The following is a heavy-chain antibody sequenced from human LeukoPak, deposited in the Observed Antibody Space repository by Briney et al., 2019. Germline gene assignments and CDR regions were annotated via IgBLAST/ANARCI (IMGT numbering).Heavy chain of an antibody. J-gene: IGHJ4*02. V-gene: IGHV3-23*01. CDR1: GFTFRNYA. CDR3: ARQVGPDY. CDR2: ISGSGANR. Sequence: PGGSLRLSCAASGFTFRNYAMAWFRQAPGKGLEWVSAISGSGANRYFADSVKGRFTISRDNSRNALYLQMNSLGAEDTAVYFCARQVGPDYWGQGTLVTVSS.